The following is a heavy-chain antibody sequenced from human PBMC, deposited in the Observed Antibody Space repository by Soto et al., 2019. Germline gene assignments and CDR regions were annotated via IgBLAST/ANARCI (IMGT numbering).Heavy chain of an antibody. CDR1: GFTFSSYW. D-gene: IGHD6-19*01. V-gene: IGHV3-7*01. Sequence: GGSLRLSCAASGFTFSSYWMSWVRQAPGKGLEWVANIKQDGSEKYYVDSVKGRFTISRDNAKNSLYLQMNSLRAEDTAVYYCARKHSSGWYAWYFDLWGRGTLVTVSS. CDR3: ARKHSSGWYAWYFDL. CDR2: IKQDGSEK. J-gene: IGHJ2*01.